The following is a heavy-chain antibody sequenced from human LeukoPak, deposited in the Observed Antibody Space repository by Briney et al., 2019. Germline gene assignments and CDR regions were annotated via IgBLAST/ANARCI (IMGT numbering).Heavy chain of an antibody. Sequence: GGSLRLSCAASGFTFSSYAMSWVRQAPGKGLEWVSSITSSGESTWYAGSVKDQFTISRDNSKNTLYLQMNSLRAEDTAVYYCAKDRPNYYHISGHYYRQNGDSRGQGTLVTVSS. CDR1: GFTFSSYA. CDR3: AKDRPNYYHISGHYYRQNGDS. V-gene: IGHV3-23*01. J-gene: IGHJ5*01. CDR2: ITSSGEST. D-gene: IGHD3-22*01.